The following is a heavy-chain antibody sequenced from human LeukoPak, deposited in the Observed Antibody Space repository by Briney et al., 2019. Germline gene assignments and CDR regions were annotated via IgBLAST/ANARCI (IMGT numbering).Heavy chain of an antibody. Sequence: SETLSLTCAVSGGSISSGGYSWSWIRQPPGKGLEWIGYIYHSGSTYYNPSLKSRVTISVDRSKDQFSLKLSSVTAADTAVYYCARDKNWMDVWGQGTTVTVSS. V-gene: IGHV4-30-2*01. J-gene: IGHJ6*02. D-gene: IGHD1-1*01. CDR1: GGSISSGGYS. CDR2: IYHSGST. CDR3: ARDKNWMDV.